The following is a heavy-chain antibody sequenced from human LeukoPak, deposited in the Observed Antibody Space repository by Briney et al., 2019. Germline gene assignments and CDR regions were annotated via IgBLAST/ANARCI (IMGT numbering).Heavy chain of an antibody. CDR1: GGSISSGSYY. Sequence: SQTLSLTCTVSGGSISSGSYYWSWIRQPAGKGLEWIGRIYTSGSTNYNPSLKSRVTISVDTSKNQFSLKLSSVTAADTAVYYCARARIRIAAPPECYYMDVWGKGTTVTVSS. CDR2: IYTSGST. J-gene: IGHJ6*03. CDR3: ARARIRIAAPPECYYMDV. V-gene: IGHV4-61*02. D-gene: IGHD6-6*01.